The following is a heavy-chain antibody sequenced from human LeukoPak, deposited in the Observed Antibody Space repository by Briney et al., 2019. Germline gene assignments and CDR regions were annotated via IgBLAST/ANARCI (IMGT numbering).Heavy chain of an antibody. V-gene: IGHV1-2*04. CDR1: GYTFTGYY. CDR2: ISPNSGGT. J-gene: IGHJ5*02. Sequence: ASVTVSCTASGYTFTGYYMHWVRQAPGQGLEWMGWISPNSGGTNYAQKFQGWVTMTRDTSISTAYMELSRLRSDDTAVYYCARDLDFWSGYYESNWFDPWGQGTLVTVSP. CDR3: ARDLDFWSGYYESNWFDP. D-gene: IGHD3-3*01.